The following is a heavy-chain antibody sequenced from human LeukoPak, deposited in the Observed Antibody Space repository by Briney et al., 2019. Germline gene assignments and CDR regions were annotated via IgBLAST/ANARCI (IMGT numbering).Heavy chain of an antibody. CDR2: IYHSGST. Sequence: SETLSLTCTASGGSISSGGYSWSWIRQPPGKGLEWIGYIYHSGSTYYNPSLKSRVTISVDRSKNQFSLKLSSVTAADTAVYYCASSAPGSRGAFDIWGQGTMVTVSS. CDR1: GGSISSGGYS. V-gene: IGHV4-30-2*01. CDR3: ASSAPGSRGAFDI. D-gene: IGHD3-10*01. J-gene: IGHJ3*02.